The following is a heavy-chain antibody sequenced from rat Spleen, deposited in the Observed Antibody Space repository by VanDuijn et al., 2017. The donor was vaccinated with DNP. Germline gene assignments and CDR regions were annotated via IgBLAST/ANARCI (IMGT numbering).Heavy chain of an antibody. CDR2: ISSGGDT. Sequence: VQLKESGPGLAQPSQTLSLTCTVSGYSLTSYGVSWARQPPGKGLEWIATISSGGDTYYNSVLKSRLSISRDTSKNQVFLKMNSLQTEDTAIYFCARSHSTGLTWFAYWGQGTLVTVSS. J-gene: IGHJ3*01. CDR3: ARSHSTGLTWFAY. D-gene: IGHD1-4*01. CDR1: GYSLTSYG. V-gene: IGHV2S12*01.